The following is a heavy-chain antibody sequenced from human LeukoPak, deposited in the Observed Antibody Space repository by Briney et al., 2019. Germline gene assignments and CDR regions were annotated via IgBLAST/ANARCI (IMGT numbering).Heavy chain of an antibody. D-gene: IGHD6-13*01. CDR1: GFTFSSYA. CDR3: ARVYSSSWYFGYLYIDV. CDR2: ISSNTGRT. V-gene: IGHV3-23*01. J-gene: IGHJ6*03. Sequence: GGSLRLSCAASGFTFSSYAMSWVRQAPGKGLEWVSAISSNTGRTYYADSVKGRFTISRDNAKKSLYLQMNNLRAEDTAVYYCARVYSSSWYFGYLYIDVWGNGTTVTVSS.